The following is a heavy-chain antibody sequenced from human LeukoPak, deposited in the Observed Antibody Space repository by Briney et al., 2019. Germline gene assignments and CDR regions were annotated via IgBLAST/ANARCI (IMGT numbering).Heavy chain of an antibody. CDR3: VRGTYQLLRFGPIFYMDV. CDR2: FIPNLGTE. V-gene: IGHV1-69*13. J-gene: IGHJ6*03. Sequence: ASVKVSCKASGGTFSGYSDSWVRQSPGQGLEWMGGFIPNLGTEKNGQKFQGRVTITADESTTTAYMELRSLTSHDTAVYYCVRGTYQLLRFGPIFYMDVWGKGTTITIS. D-gene: IGHD2-2*01. CDR1: GGTFSGYS.